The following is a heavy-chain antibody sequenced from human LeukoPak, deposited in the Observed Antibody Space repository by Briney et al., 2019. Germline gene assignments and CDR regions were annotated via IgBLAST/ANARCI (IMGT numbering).Heavy chain of an antibody. D-gene: IGHD6-13*01. CDR1: GFTFSSYW. Sequence: GGSLRLSCAGSGFTFSSYWMSWVRQAPGKGLEWVANINQDGSEKYYVDSVKGRFTISRDNAKNSLYLQMSSLRAEDTAVYYCARPYSSSEAFDIWGQGTMVTVSS. CDR3: ARPYSSSEAFDI. J-gene: IGHJ3*02. CDR2: INQDGSEK. V-gene: IGHV3-7*04.